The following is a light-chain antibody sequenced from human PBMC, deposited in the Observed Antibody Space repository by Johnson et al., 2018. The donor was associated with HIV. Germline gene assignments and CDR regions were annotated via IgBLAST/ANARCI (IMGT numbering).Light chain of an antibody. CDR3: ATWDNSLTPFYV. V-gene: IGLV1-51*02. J-gene: IGLJ1*01. Sequence: QSVLTQPPSVSAAPGQKVTISCSGSSSNIGNNYVSWYRQLPGTAPKVLIYEDNKRPSGIPDRFSGSKSGASATLDITGLQTGDEADYYCATWDNSLTPFYVVGTEAKVTV. CDR2: EDN. CDR1: SSNIGNNY.